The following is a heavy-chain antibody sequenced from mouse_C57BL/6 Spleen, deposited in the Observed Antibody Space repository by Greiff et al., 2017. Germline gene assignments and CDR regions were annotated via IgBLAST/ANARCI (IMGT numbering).Heavy chain of an antibody. CDR3: ARSYYGTRYFDV. CDR1: GYTFTSYW. D-gene: IGHD1-1*01. CDR2: IDPSDSYT. Sequence: QVQLQQSGAELVMPGASVKLSCKASGYTFTSYWMHWVKQRPGHGLEWIGEIDPSDSYTNYNQKFKGKSTVTVDKSSSTAYMQLSSLTSEDSAVYYCARSYYGTRYFDVWGTGTTVTVSS. J-gene: IGHJ1*03. V-gene: IGHV1-69*01.